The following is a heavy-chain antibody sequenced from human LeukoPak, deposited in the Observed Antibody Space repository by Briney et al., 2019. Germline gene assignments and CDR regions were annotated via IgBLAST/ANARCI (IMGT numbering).Heavy chain of an antibody. Sequence: PGGSLRLSCAASGFTFSSYEMNWVRQAPGKGLEWVSYISSSGSAIYYADSVKGRFAFSRDNAKNSLYQQMNSLRAEDTAVYFCARASVTAPGTVDYYYYGMDVWGHGTTVTVSS. V-gene: IGHV3-48*03. J-gene: IGHJ6*02. CDR1: GFTFSSYE. CDR3: ARASVTAPGTVDYYYYGMDV. CDR2: ISSSGSAI. D-gene: IGHD6-13*01.